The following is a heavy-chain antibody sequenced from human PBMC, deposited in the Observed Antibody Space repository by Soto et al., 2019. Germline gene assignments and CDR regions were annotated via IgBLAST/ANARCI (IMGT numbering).Heavy chain of an antibody. D-gene: IGHD3-22*01. CDR2: IYYSGST. CDR3: ARALRGYYDSSGYPWFDP. Sequence: SETLSLTCTVSGGSISSSSYYWGWIRQPPGKGLEWIGSIYYSGSTHYNPSLKSRVTISVDTSKNQFSLKLSSVTAADTAVYYCARALRGYYDSSGYPWFDPWGQGTLVTV. V-gene: IGHV4-39*01. CDR1: GGSISSSSYY. J-gene: IGHJ5*02.